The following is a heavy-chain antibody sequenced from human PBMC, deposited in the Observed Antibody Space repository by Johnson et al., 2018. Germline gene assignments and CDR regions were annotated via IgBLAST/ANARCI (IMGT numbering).Heavy chain of an antibody. Sequence: QERLGESGGGLVKPRGSLRLCCAASGFIFSDYYMSWIRQAPGKGLEWVSYISSSGSTIYYADSVKGRFTISRDNAKNSLYLQMNSLRAEDTSVYYCARDGSDTFNYYYYMDVWGKGTTVTVSS. CDR1: GFIFSDYY. D-gene: IGHD1-26*01. CDR3: ARDGSDTFNYYYYMDV. CDR2: ISSSGSTI. V-gene: IGHV3-11*04. J-gene: IGHJ6*03.